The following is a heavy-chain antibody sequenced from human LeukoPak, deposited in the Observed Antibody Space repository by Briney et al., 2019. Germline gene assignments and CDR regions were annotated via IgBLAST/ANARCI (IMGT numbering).Heavy chain of an antibody. J-gene: IGHJ4*02. CDR2: IRSKAYGGTT. D-gene: IGHD3-16*02. V-gene: IGHV3-49*04. CDR1: GFTFGDYA. Sequence: QPGRSLRLSCTASGFTFGDYAMSWVRQAPGKGLEWVSFIRSKAYGGTTEYAASVKGRFTISRDDSKSIAYLQMNSLKTEDTAVYYCTTADVWGSYRYDYWGQGTLVTVSS. CDR3: TTADVWGSYRYDY.